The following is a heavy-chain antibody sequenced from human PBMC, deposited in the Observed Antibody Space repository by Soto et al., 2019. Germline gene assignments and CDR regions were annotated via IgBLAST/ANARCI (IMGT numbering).Heavy chain of an antibody. CDR1: GFTFSSYS. CDR3: AKDYHITIFGVASDY. D-gene: IGHD3-3*01. CDR2: ISGSGGNT. J-gene: IGHJ4*02. V-gene: IGHV3-23*01. Sequence: GGSLSLSCAASGFTFSSYSMNWVRQAPRKGLEWVSGISGSGGNTYYADSVKGRFTISRDNSKNTLSLQMNSLRAEDTAVYYCAKDYHITIFGVASDYWGQGTLVTVSS.